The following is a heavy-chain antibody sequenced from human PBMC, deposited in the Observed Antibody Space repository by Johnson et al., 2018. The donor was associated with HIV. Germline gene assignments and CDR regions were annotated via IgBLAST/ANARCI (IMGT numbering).Heavy chain of an antibody. J-gene: IGHJ3*02. V-gene: IGHV3-30*14. Sequence: QEQLVESGGGVVQPGRSLRLSCAASGFTFSSYAMHWVRQAPGKGLEWVAVISYDGNNKYYADSVKGRVTISRDNSKNTLYLQMNSLRAEDTAVYYCARACRDGYTCDVYDIWGQGTMVTVSS. CDR3: ARACRDGYTCDVYDI. CDR2: ISYDGNNK. D-gene: IGHD5-24*01. CDR1: GFTFSSYA.